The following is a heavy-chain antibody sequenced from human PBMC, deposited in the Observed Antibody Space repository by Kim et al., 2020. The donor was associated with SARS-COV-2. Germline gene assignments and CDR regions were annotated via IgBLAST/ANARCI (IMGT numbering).Heavy chain of an antibody. CDR3: ARDSALVTMIVVDRRGMGV. D-gene: IGHD3-22*01. CDR2: IRSGSSTI. J-gene: IGHJ6*04. Sequence: GGSLRLSCAASGFTFSSYSMHWVRQAPGKGLEWVSYIRSGSSTIYYVDSVKGRFTISRDNAKNSLYLQMNSLRDEDTAVYYCARDSALVTMIVVDRRGMGVWGKGPTVPASS. CDR1: GFTFSSYS. V-gene: IGHV3-48*02.